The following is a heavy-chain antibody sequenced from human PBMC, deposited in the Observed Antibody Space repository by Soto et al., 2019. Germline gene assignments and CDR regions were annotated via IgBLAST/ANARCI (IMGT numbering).Heavy chain of an antibody. D-gene: IGHD5-12*01. J-gene: IGHJ6*01. CDR2: IIPKLGSA. V-gene: IGHV1-69*13. CDR1: GGGNLRDYR. Sequence: SVKVSCKASGGGNLRDYRTTWVRRAPGQGLEWMGGIIPKLGSANYAQKFQGRVTITADESTNSVYMELRSLRSDDTAVSYCLRRLEGYNCGAVHRGQGTPVHVCS. CDR3: LRRLEGYNCGAVH.